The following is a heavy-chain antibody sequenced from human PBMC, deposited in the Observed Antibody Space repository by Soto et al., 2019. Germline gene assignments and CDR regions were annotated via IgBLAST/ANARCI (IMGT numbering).Heavy chain of an antibody. CDR3: AISRYCSGGDCTTQSLYYFDY. CDR2: INPNTGGT. V-gene: IGHV1-2*02. D-gene: IGHD2-15*01. CDR1: GYTFTGHH. J-gene: IGHJ4*02. Sequence: QVQLVQSGAEVKKPGASVKVSCKASGYTFTGHHIHWVRQAPGQGLEWMGWINPNTGGTNFAQEFQGRVTMPRDTSISTAQMDLSRLRSDDTAVYYCAISRYCSGGDCTTQSLYYFDYWGQGTLVTVSS.